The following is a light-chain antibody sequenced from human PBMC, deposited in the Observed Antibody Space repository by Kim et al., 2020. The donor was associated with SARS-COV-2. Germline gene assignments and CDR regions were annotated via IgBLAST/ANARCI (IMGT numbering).Light chain of an antibody. CDR3: QSYDSSNLV. CDR2: EDN. J-gene: IGLJ3*02. V-gene: IGLV6-57*01. Sequence: GKTVTISCTRSSGSIASNYVQWDQQRPGSSRTNVIYEDNQRPSGVPARFSVSIDSSSKAAPLTISGLKTEDVADYYCQSYDSSNLVFGGGTKLTVL. CDR1: SGSIASNY.